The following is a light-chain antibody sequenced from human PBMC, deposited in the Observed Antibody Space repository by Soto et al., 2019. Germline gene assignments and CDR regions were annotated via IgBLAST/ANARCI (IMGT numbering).Light chain of an antibody. J-gene: IGLJ2*01. CDR1: SREVGGYDY. CDR2: EVS. Sequence: QSALTQPASVSGSPGQSITISCTGTSREVGGYDYVSWYQQHPGKAPKLMIYEVSNRPSGVSHRFSGSKSGNTASLTISGLQPEDEADYYCNSYRSSSTLVVFGGGTKLTVL. CDR3: NSYRSSSTLVV. V-gene: IGLV2-14*01.